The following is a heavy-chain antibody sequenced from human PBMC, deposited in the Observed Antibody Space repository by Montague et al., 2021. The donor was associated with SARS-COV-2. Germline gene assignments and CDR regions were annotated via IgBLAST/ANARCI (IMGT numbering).Heavy chain of an antibody. CDR3: ARTYYDILPNLYYFDY. D-gene: IGHD3-9*01. J-gene: IGHJ4*02. CDR2: IDWDDDK. V-gene: IGHV2-70*01. Sequence: PALGKPTQTLTLTYTFSGFSLSTSGMCVSWIRQPPGKALEWLALIDWDDDKYYSTSLKTRLTISKDTSKNQVVLTMTNMDPVDTATYYCARTYYDILPNLYYFDYWGQGTLVTVSS. CDR1: GFSLSTSGMC.